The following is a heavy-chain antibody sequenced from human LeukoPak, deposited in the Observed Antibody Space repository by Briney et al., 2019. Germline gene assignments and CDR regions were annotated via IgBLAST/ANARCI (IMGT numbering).Heavy chain of an antibody. V-gene: IGHV3-23*01. CDR2: ISGSGGST. CDR1: GFTFSSYG. CDR3: AKDIPGWLVGFDY. Sequence: GRSLRLSCAASGFTFSSYGMHWVRQAPGKGLEWVSAISGSGGSTYYADSVKGRFTISRDNSKNTLYLQMNSLRAEDTAVYYCAKDIPGWLVGFDYWGQGTLVTVSS. J-gene: IGHJ4*02. D-gene: IGHD6-19*01.